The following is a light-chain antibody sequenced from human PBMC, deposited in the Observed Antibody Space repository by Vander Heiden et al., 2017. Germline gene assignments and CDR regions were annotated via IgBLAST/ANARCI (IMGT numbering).Light chain of an antibody. V-gene: IGLV3-1*01. J-gene: IGLJ3*02. CDR2: QDS. CDR1: NLGDKY. Sequence: SYELTQPPSASVSPGQTATITCSGDNLGDKYACWYQQKPGQSPVLVNYQDSQRASGIPERFSGSGSGNTATLTISGTQAMDEADYYWQARDSSTVVFGGGTKLTVL. CDR3: QARDSSTVV.